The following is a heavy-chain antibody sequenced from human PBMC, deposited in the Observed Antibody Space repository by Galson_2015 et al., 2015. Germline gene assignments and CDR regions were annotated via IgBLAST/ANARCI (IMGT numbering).Heavy chain of an antibody. CDR2: VKTKLNSYTA. D-gene: IGHD6-19*01. CDR1: GFTFSDRY. V-gene: IGHV3-72*01. CDR3: ARDGTGWSFDY. Sequence: SLRLSCAASGFTFSDRYMDWVRQAPGKGLEWVGRVKTKLNSYTAEYAASVKGRFTVSRDDSNNSVYLQMNSLKTEDTAVYYCARDGTGWSFDYWGQGTLVTVSP. J-gene: IGHJ4*02.